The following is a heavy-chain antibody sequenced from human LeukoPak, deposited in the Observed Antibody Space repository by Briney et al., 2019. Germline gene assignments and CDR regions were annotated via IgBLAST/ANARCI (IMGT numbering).Heavy chain of an antibody. Sequence: GGSLRLSCAASGRTFYSYAMSWVRQPPGKGLVWVSAISGSGGSTYYADSVKGRFTISRDNSKNTLYLQMNSLRAQHTAVYYCSTGLTTMVRGVIIDYWGQGTLVTVSS. CDR3: STGLTTMVRGVIIDY. CDR1: GRTFYSYA. J-gene: IGHJ4*02. D-gene: IGHD3-10*01. V-gene: IGHV3-23*01. CDR2: ISGSGGST.